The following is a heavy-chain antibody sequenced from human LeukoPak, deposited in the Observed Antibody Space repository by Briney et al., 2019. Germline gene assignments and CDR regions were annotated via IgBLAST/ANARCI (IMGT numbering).Heavy chain of an antibody. CDR3: ARQNYYDSSGPRRWYFDL. CDR1: GGSFSGYY. D-gene: IGHD3-22*01. V-gene: IGHV4-34*01. Sequence: SETLSLTCAVYGGSFSGYYWSWIRRPPGKGLEWIGEINHSGSTNYNPSLKSRVTISVDTSKNQFSLKLSSVTAADTAVYYCARQNYYDSSGPRRWYFDLWGRGTLVTVSS. CDR2: INHSGST. J-gene: IGHJ2*01.